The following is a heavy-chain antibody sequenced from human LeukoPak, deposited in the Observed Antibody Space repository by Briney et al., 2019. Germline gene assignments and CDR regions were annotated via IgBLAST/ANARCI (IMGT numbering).Heavy chain of an antibody. CDR1: GGSITHFF. Sequence: KSSETLSLTCTVSGGSITHFFWSFIRQPPTKGLEYIGYIYHTGAIDYNPSLKSRLTMSADKSTNQFSLNLRSVTAADTAVYYCARVSCTGGTCHLDSWGQGILVTVSS. J-gene: IGHJ4*02. V-gene: IGHV4-59*01. D-gene: IGHD2-8*02. CDR2: IYHTGAI. CDR3: ARVSCTGGTCHLDS.